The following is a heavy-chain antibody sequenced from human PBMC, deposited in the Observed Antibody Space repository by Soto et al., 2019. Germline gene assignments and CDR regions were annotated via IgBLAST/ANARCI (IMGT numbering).Heavy chain of an antibody. CDR2: IIPIFGTA. CDR3: ARDRRSYGPVGEAYFDY. Sequence: SVKVSCKASGGTFISYAISWVRQAPGQGLEWMGGIIPIFGTANYAQKFQGRVTITADESTSTAYMELSSLRSEDTAVYYCARDRRSYGPVGEAYFDYWGQGTLVTVSS. J-gene: IGHJ4*02. D-gene: IGHD5-18*01. V-gene: IGHV1-69*13. CDR1: GGTFISYA.